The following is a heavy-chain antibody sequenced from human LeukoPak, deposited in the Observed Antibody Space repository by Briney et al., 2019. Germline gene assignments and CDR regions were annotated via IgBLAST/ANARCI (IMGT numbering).Heavy chain of an antibody. CDR1: GYTFTSYD. CDR3: ARGGWIAVAGARGDAFDI. D-gene: IGHD6-19*01. CDR2: MNPNSGNT. Sequence: ASVKVSCKASGYTFTSYDINWVRQATGQGLEWMGWMNPNSGNTGYAQKFQGRVTMTRNTSISTAYMELSSLRSEDTAVYYCARGGWIAVAGARGDAFDIWGQGTMVTVSS. J-gene: IGHJ3*02. V-gene: IGHV1-8*01.